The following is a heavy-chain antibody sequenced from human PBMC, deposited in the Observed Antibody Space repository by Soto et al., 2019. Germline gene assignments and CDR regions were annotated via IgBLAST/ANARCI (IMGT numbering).Heavy chain of an antibody. Sequence: ELQLLESGGGLVQPGGSLRLSCAVSGFTFSNYAMGWVRQAPGKGLEWVSAISGGGGSTYYADSLKGRFTISRDNSKNTRYLQIICGRDDDTAVYYCAKSLLVGVVTAGGYCSYWGQGALVTFSS. CDR3: AKSLLVGVVTAGGYCSY. D-gene: IGHD2-21*02. V-gene: IGHV3-23*01. CDR2: ISGGGGST. CDR1: GFTFSNYA. J-gene: IGHJ4*02.